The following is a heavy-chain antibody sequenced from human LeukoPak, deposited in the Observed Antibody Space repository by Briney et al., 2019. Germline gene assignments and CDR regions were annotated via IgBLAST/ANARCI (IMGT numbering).Heavy chain of an antibody. CDR2: IHYSGST. D-gene: IGHD4-17*01. J-gene: IGHJ4*02. V-gene: IGHV4-59*01. CDR1: GGSISSSY. Sequence: PSETLSLTCGVSGGSISSSYWSWIRQPPGKGLEWIGYIHYSGSTNYNPSLKSRVTISVDTSKNQFSLKVNSVTAADTAVYYCARDADYGDYFDYWGQGTLVTVSS. CDR3: ARDADYGDYFDY.